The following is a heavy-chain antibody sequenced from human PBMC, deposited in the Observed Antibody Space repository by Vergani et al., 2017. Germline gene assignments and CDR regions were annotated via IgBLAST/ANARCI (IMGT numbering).Heavy chain of an antibody. J-gene: IGHJ4*02. V-gene: IGHV3-30*18. CDR3: AKRGWLQHFGAHYFDS. Sequence: QVQLVESGGGEVQPGRSLRLSCSAAGFPFSDYGVHWVRQAPGKGLEGLSVISYDGNKKNYADSVKGRFTIARDNSKNTLFLQIDSLRAEDTAVYYCAKRGWLQHFGAHYFDSWGQGRLVTVSS. D-gene: IGHD5-24*01. CDR1: GFPFSDYG. CDR2: ISYDGNKK.